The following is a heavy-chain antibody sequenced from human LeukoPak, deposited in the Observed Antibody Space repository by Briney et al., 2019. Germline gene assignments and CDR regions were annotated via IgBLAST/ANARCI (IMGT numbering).Heavy chain of an antibody. CDR3: ARRSGDRAFDI. CDR1: GFTFESSA. D-gene: IGHD3-10*01. V-gene: IGHV3-9*03. CDR2: ISWNSGDL. J-gene: IGHJ3*02. Sequence: GGSLRLSCAASGFTFESSAMHWVRQAPGKGLEWVSGISWNSGDLIYADSVKGRFTISRDNAKNSLHLQMNSLRLEDMALYYCARRSGDRAFDIWGQGTMVTVSS.